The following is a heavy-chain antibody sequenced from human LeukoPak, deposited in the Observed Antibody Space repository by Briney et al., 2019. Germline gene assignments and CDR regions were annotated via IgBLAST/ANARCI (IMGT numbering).Heavy chain of an antibody. V-gene: IGHV4-59*01. CDR2: IYNSGST. CDR1: RGSISNYY. Sequence: SETPSLTCTVSRGSISNYYWSWIRQPPGKGLEWIGYIYNSGSTNYNPSLKSRVTISVDTSKNQFSLKLSSVTAADTAVYYCARMTPGDYFQYWGQGTLVTVSS. CDR3: ARMTPGDYFQY. J-gene: IGHJ4*02.